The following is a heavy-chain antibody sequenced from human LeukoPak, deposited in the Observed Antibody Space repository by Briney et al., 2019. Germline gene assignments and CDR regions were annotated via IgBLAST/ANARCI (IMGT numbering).Heavy chain of an antibody. Sequence: QTGGSLRLSCAASGFTFSDYYMSWIRQAPGKGLEWVSGISWNSGSIGYADSVKGRFTISRDNAKNSLYLQMNSLRAEDMALYYCAKEQGKEKLWFGDHGAFGIWGQGTMVTVSS. D-gene: IGHD3-10*01. J-gene: IGHJ3*02. V-gene: IGHV3-9*03. CDR1: GFTFSDYY. CDR2: ISWNSGSI. CDR3: AKEQGKEKLWFGDHGAFGI.